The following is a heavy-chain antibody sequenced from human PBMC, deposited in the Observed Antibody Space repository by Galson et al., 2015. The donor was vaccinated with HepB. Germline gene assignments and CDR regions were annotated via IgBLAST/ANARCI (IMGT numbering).Heavy chain of an antibody. D-gene: IGHD4-23*01. CDR2: ISGYNGDT. Sequence: SVKVSCKASGYTFTDYGINWVRQAPGQGFEWMGWISGYNGDTIYAQSLQGRIIMTTDTSTSTAYRELSRLRSDDTAVYYCARDGDYGGGSWGQGTLVIVSS. J-gene: IGHJ5*02. CDR3: ARDGDYGGGS. CDR1: GYTFTDYG. V-gene: IGHV1-18*01.